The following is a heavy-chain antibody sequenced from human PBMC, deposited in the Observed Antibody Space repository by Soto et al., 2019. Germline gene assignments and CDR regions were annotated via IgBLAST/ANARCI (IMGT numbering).Heavy chain of an antibody. J-gene: IGHJ4*02. CDR3: ARSIAVAGLDY. D-gene: IGHD6-19*01. CDR2: ISYDGNKK. V-gene: IGHV3-30-3*01. Sequence: QVQLVESGGGVVQPGRSLRLSCAVSGFSLSRYSLHWVRQAPGKGLEWVSVISYDGNKKLYGDSVKGRFSLSRDTSNNTVYLQLNSLRPEDTAVYYCARSIAVAGLDYWGQGTLVTVSS. CDR1: GFSLSRYS.